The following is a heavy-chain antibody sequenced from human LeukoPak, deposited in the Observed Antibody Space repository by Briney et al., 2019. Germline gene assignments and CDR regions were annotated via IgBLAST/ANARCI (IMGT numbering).Heavy chain of an antibody. CDR2: INPNSGGT. CDR3: AAGHGGTVQDY. J-gene: IGHJ4*02. D-gene: IGHD2-15*01. Sequence: GASVKVSCKASGYTFTSYAINWVRQAPGQGLEWMGRINPNSGGTNYAQKFQGRVTMTRDTSISTAYMELSRLRSDDTAVYYCAAGHGGTVQDYWGQGTLVTVSS. CDR1: GYTFTSYA. V-gene: IGHV1-2*06.